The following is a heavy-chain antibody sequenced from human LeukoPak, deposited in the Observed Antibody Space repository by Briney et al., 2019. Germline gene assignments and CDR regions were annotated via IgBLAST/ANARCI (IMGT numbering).Heavy chain of an antibody. Sequence: GGSLRLSCAASGFTFSTYNMNWVRRAPGKGLEWVSYISSSGSITYYADSVKGRFTISRDNAKKSLYLQMNSLRAEDTAVFYCARNRDYYDSSGYYPDYWGQGTLVTVSS. CDR1: GFTFSTYN. CDR2: ISSSGSIT. CDR3: ARNRDYYDSSGYYPDY. J-gene: IGHJ4*02. D-gene: IGHD3-22*01. V-gene: IGHV3-48*04.